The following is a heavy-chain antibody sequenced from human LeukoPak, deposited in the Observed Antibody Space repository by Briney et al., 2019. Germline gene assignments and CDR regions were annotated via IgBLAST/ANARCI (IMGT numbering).Heavy chain of an antibody. Sequence: GGSLRLSCAASGFRFSDYHINWVRQAPGKGLEWIPYITTTGTTIYADSVKGRFVISRDNAKSSLYLQMDSLRDEDTAVYYCARVWQDYSGVDYWGQGALVTVAS. CDR3: ARVWQDYSGVDY. CDR2: ITTTGTT. CDR1: GFRFSDYH. J-gene: IGHJ4*02. D-gene: IGHD2-21*01. V-gene: IGHV3-48*02.